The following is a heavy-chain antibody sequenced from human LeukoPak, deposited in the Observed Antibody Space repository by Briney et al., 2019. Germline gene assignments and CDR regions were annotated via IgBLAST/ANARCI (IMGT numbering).Heavy chain of an antibody. D-gene: IGHD5-18*01. Sequence: GSLRLSCAASGFTFSSYAMHWVRQAPGKWLEWVAVISYDGDNKYYADSVKGRFIISRDNSRNTLYLQMNSLRSEDTAVYYCARDPKGGFSYGWGAFDIWGQGTMVTVSS. CDR1: GFTFSSYA. CDR3: ARDPKGGFSYGWGAFDI. CDR2: ISYDGDNK. J-gene: IGHJ3*02. V-gene: IGHV3-30-3*01.